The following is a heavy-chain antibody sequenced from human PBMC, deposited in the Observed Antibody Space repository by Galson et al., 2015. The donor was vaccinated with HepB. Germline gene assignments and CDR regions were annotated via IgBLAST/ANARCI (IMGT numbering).Heavy chain of an antibody. J-gene: IGHJ4*02. CDR1: GYTFTSYG. D-gene: IGHD3-10*01. Sequence: SVKVSCKASGYTFTSYGISWVRQAPGQGLEWMGWISAYNGNTNYAQKLQGRVTMTTDTSTSTAYMELRSLRSDDTAVYYCARALKGLWSGEFPDYWGQGTLVTVSS. V-gene: IGHV1-18*01. CDR2: ISAYNGNT. CDR3: ARALKGLWSGEFPDY.